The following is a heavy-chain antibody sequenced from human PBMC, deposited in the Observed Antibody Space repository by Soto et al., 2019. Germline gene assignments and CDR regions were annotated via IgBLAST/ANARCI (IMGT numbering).Heavy chain of an antibody. CDR2: ISYDGSNK. J-gene: IGHJ5*02. CDR1: GFTFSSYG. Sequence: QVQLVESGGGVVQPGRSLRLSCAASGFTFSSYGMHWVRQAPGKGLEWVAVISYDGSNKYYADSVKGRFTISRDNSKNTLYLQMNSLRAEDTAVYYCAKGKYQLRNNWFDPWGQGTLVTVSS. D-gene: IGHD2-2*01. V-gene: IGHV3-30*18. CDR3: AKGKYQLRNNWFDP.